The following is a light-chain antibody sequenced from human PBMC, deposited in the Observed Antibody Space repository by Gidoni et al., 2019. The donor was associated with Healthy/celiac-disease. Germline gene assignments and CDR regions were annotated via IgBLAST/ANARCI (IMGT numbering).Light chain of an antibody. V-gene: IGKV1-5*01. CDR2: DAS. J-gene: IGKJ2*01. Sequence: LQMTQSPSYLSASVGDRVTITCRASQSISSWLAWYQQKPGKAPKLLIYDASSLESGVPSRFSGSGSGTEFTLTISSLQPDDFATYYCQQYNSYPYTFGQGTKLEIK. CDR3: QQYNSYPYT. CDR1: QSISSW.